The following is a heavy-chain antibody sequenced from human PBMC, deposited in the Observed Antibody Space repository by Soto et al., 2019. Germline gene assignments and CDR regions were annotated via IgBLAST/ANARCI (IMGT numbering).Heavy chain of an antibody. CDR3: ATAGYSSSWPYFDY. V-gene: IGHV3-48*02. Sequence: EVQLVESGGGLVQPGGSLRLSCAASGHTFSSYSMNWVRQAPGKGLEWVSFITSSSITKYYTDSVKGRFSISRDNAQNSLYLQMNSLRDDDTAVYYCATAGYSSSWPYFDYWGQGILVTDSS. CDR2: ITSSSITK. CDR1: GHTFSSYS. J-gene: IGHJ4*02. D-gene: IGHD6-13*01.